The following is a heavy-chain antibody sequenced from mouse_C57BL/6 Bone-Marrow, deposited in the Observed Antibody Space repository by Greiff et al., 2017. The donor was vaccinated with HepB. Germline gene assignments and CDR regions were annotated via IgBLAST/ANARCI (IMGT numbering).Heavy chain of an antibody. CDR3: ARDYYGSSYPFDY. CDR2: ISGGGGNT. J-gene: IGHJ2*01. CDR1: GFTFSSYT. Sequence: DVKLVESGGGLVKPGGSLKLSCAASGFTFSSYTMSWVRQTPEKRLEWVATISGGGGNTYYPDSVKGRFTISRDNAKNTLYLQMSSLRSEDTALYYCARDYYGSSYPFDYWGQGTTLTVSS. D-gene: IGHD1-1*01. V-gene: IGHV5-9*01.